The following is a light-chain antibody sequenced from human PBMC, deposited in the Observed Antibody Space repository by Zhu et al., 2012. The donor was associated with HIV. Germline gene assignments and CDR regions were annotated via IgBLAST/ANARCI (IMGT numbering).Light chain of an antibody. CDR1: EAINIY. CDR3: QQLNSYPLFT. Sequence: DIQMTQSPSFLSASVGDRVTITCRVSEAINIYLAWYQQKPGKAPKLLIYDASTLQSGVPSRFSGKGSGTEFTLSISSLQPEDFATYYCQQLNSYPLFTFGPGTKVDVK. CDR2: DAS. V-gene: IGKV1-9*01. J-gene: IGKJ3*01.